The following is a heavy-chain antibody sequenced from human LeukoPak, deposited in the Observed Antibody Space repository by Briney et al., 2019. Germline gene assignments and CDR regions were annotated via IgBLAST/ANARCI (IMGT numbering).Heavy chain of an antibody. D-gene: IGHD6-6*01. CDR1: GFTVSSNY. CDR2: IYSGGST. J-gene: IGHJ4*02. Sequence: GGSLRLSCAASGFTVSSNYMSWVRQAPGKGLEWVSVIYSGGSTYYADSVKGRFTISRDNAKNSLDLQMNSLRAEDTAVYYCAREVGSSSEGNIDYWGQGTLVTVSS. V-gene: IGHV3-66*01. CDR3: AREVGSSSEGNIDY.